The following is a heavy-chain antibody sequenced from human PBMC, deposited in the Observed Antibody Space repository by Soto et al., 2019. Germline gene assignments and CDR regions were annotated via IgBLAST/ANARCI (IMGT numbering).Heavy chain of an antibody. Sequence: QVQLMQSGAEVKKPGASVKVSCKASGYTFTRYYIHWVRQAPGQGLEWMGRINPSGGSISYAQKFQGRVTMTRDTSTSTVYMELSSLRSEDTAVYYCARDGNSGYDSFDYWGQGTLVTVSS. CDR2: INPSGGSI. V-gene: IGHV1-46*03. D-gene: IGHD5-12*01. J-gene: IGHJ4*02. CDR3: ARDGNSGYDSFDY. CDR1: GYTFTRYY.